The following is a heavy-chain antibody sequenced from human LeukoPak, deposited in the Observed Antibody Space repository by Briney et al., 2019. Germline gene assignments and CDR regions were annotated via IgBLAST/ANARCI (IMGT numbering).Heavy chain of an antibody. D-gene: IGHD6-13*01. CDR1: GFTFDDYA. J-gene: IGHJ6*02. CDR2: ISWNSGSI. V-gene: IGHV3-9*01. CDR3: AKIAAAGNDYYYAMDV. Sequence: GGSLRLSCAASGFTFDDYAMHWVRQAPGKGLEWVSGISWNSGSIDYADSVKGRFTISRDNAKNSLYLQMNSLRAEDTALYYCAKIAAAGNDYYYAMDVWGQGTTVTVS.